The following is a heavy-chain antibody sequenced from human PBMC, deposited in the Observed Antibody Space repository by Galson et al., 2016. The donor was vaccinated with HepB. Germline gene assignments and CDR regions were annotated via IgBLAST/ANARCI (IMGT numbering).Heavy chain of an antibody. Sequence: SLRLSCAASGFSFTSYAMSWVRQAPGKGLEWVSGISGSGGSTHYADSVKGRFTVSSGSDTGTYYADSVKGRFTISRDNSKNTLYLQMNSLRAEDTAVYYCAKDRWELLRWFDYWGQGALVTVSS. CDR1: GFSFTSYA. CDR3: AKDRWELLRWFDY. V-gene: IGHV3-23*01. CDR2: ISGSGGST. D-gene: IGHD1-26*01. J-gene: IGHJ4*02.